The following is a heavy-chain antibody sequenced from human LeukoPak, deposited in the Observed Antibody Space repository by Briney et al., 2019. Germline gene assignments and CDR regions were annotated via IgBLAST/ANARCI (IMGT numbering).Heavy chain of an antibody. CDR2: INPNSGGT. CDR3: ARGLDDYGDYSDAFDI. V-gene: IGHV1-2*02. J-gene: IGHJ3*02. Sequence: ASVKVSCKASGYTXTGYYMHGVRQAPGQGLEWMGWINPNSGGTNYAQKFQGRVTMTRDTSISTAYMELSRLRSDDTAVYYCARGLDDYGDYSDAFDIWGQGTMVTVSS. CDR1: GYTXTGYY. D-gene: IGHD4-17*01.